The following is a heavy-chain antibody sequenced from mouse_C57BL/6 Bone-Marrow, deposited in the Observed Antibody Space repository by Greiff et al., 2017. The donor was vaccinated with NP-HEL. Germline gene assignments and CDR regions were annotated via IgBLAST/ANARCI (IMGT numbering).Heavy chain of an antibody. V-gene: IGHV1-82*01. CDR3: AQTAQATRGYYFDY. Sequence: VQLQQSGPELVKPGASVKISCKASGYAFSSSWMNWVKQRPGKGLEWIGRIYPGDGDTNYNGKFKGKATLTADKSSSTAYMQLSSLTSEDSAVYFCAQTAQATRGYYFDYWGQGTTLTVSS. CDR1: GYAFSSSW. D-gene: IGHD3-2*02. CDR2: IYPGDGDT. J-gene: IGHJ2*01.